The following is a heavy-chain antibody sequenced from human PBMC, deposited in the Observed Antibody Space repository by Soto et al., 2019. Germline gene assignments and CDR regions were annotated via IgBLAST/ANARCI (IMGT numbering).Heavy chain of an antibody. Sequence: PSETLSLTCTVSGGSISSYYWSWIRQPPGKGPEWIGYIYYNGNTNYNPSLRSRVTISVDTSKDQFSLKVSSVAAADTAVYYCARNVDTTRAYYFDYWGQRTLVTVPS. CDR3: ARNVDTTRAYYFDY. D-gene: IGHD5-18*01. V-gene: IGHV4-59*01. CDR2: IYYNGNT. J-gene: IGHJ4*02. CDR1: GGSISSYY.